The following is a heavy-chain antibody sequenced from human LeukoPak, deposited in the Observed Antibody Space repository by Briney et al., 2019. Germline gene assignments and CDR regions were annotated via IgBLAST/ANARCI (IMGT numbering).Heavy chain of an antibody. Sequence: SETLSLTCTVSGGSISSYYWSWIRQPPGKGLEWIGYIYYSGSTNYNPSLKSRVTISVDTSKNQFSLKLSSVTAADTAVYYCASLDYGGNYDAFDIWGQGTMVTVSS. CDR3: ASLDYGGNYDAFDI. V-gene: IGHV4-59*01. CDR1: GGSISSYY. CDR2: IYYSGST. J-gene: IGHJ3*02. D-gene: IGHD4-23*01.